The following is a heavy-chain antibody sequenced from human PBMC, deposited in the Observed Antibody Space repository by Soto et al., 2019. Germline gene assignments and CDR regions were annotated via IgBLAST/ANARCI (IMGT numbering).Heavy chain of an antibody. J-gene: IGHJ5*02. Sequence: SETLSLTCTVSGGSISSGDYYWSWIRQPPGKGLEWIGYIYYSGSTYYNPSLKSRVTISVDTSKNQFSPKLSSVTAADTAVYYCAGLQSMRLSGLDPWGQGTLVTVSS. D-gene: IGHD3-16*02. CDR1: GGSISSGDYY. V-gene: IGHV4-30-4*01. CDR2: IYYSGST. CDR3: AGLQSMRLSGLDP.